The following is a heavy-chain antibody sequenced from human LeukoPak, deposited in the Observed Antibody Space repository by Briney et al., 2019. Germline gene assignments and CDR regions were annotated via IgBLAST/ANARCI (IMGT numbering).Heavy chain of an antibody. V-gene: IGHV1-2*02. CDR3: ARAPVGATIFRYWWFDP. Sequence: GAPVKVSCKASGYTFTGYYMHWVRQAPGQGLEWMGWINPNSGGTNYAQKFQGRVTMTRDTSISTAYMELSRLRSDDTAVYYCARAPVGATIFRYWWFDPWGQGTLVTVSS. CDR1: GYTFTGYY. CDR2: INPNSGGT. J-gene: IGHJ5*02. D-gene: IGHD1-26*01.